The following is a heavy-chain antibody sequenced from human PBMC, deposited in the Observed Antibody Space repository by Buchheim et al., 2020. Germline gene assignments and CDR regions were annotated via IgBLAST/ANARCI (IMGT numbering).Heavy chain of an antibody. V-gene: IGHV4-61*02. CDR2: VSVTGAT. J-gene: IGHJ1*01. D-gene: IGHD6-13*01. CDR3: ARGGFSSSQEFFQD. Sequence: QVQLQESGPGLVKPSQTLSLTCTVSGDSINSAADYWSWIRQPAGKGLEWIGRVSVTGATNYNPSLQSRVHISMDTSNSQFSLKMISATAADTGVYFCARGGFSSSQEFFQDWGQGT. CDR1: GDSINSAADY.